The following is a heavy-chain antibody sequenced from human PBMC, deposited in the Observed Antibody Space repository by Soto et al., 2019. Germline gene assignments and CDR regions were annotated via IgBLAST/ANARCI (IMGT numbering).Heavy chain of an antibody. V-gene: IGHV1-2*02. D-gene: IGHD6-13*01. CDR3: ARGGTIVEGGIRTGSVEY. Sequence: QVQLVQSGAEVKQPGASVKVSCKASGYTFTGYFIHWVRQAPGQGLECMGWINPNSGGTYHAQKSRGRVTMTRDTSINTAYLELSTLRADDTAVYYCARGGTIVEGGIRTGSVEYWGQGTLVTVSS. J-gene: IGHJ4*02. CDR2: INPNSGGT. CDR1: GYTFTGYF.